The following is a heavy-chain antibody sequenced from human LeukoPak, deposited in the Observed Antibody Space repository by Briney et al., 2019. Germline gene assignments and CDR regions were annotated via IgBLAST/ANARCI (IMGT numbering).Heavy chain of an antibody. D-gene: IGHD3-10*01. Sequence: GGSLRLSCAASGFTFSSYAMSWVRQAPGKGLEWVSAISGSGGSTYYADSVKGRFTISRDNSKNTLYLQMNSLRAEDTAVYYCANHGITMAFNYYYGMDVWGQGTTVTVSS. CDR2: ISGSGGST. J-gene: IGHJ6*02. CDR1: GFTFSSYA. V-gene: IGHV3-23*01. CDR3: ANHGITMAFNYYYGMDV.